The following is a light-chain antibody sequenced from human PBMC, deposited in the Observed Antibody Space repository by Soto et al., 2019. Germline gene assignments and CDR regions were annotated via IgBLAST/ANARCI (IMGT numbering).Light chain of an antibody. CDR3: GTWDSGLSIGV. V-gene: IGLV1-51*02. CDR1: SSNIGNNY. Sequence: QSVLTQPPSVSVAPGQTVTISCSGSSSNIGNNYVSWYQHLPGTAPKLLIHENNKRPSGIPDRFSGSKSGTSATLGITGLQTGDEADYYCGTWDSGLSIGVLGGGTKLTVL. CDR2: ENN. J-gene: IGLJ3*02.